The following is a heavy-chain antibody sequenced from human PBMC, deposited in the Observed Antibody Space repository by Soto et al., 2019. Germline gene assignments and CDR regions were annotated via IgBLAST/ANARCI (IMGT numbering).Heavy chain of an antibody. D-gene: IGHD1-20*01. CDR3: ARGTRALITSFFAY. V-gene: IGHV4-59*01. CDR1: GDAISNYY. CDR2: VHESGST. J-gene: IGHJ4*02. Sequence: KPSETLSLTCTVSGDAISNYYWSWIRQTPGRGLEWIGCVHESGSTDYNPSLKGRVTISLHTSKSQFSLSLRSATAADTATYYCARGTRALITSFFAYWGQGIPVTVPQ.